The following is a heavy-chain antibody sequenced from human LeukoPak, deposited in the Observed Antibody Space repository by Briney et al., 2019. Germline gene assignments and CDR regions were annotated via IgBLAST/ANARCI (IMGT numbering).Heavy chain of an antibody. J-gene: IGHJ5*01. V-gene: IGHV3-7*01. CDR1: EFTFSTYL. CDR2: IKQDGSEK. D-gene: IGHD6-13*01. CDR3: AGERPSSSWYDF. Sequence: PGGSLRLSCAASEFTFSTYLMTWVRQAPGKGLEWVANIKQDGSEKYYADSVRGRFTISRDDGKKSPYLQMNSLRVEDTAVYYCAGERPSSSWYDFRGQGTLVTVSS.